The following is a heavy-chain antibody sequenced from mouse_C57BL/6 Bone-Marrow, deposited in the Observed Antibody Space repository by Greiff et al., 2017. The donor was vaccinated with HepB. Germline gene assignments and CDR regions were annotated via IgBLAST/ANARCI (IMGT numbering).Heavy chain of an antibody. CDR2: IYPRSGNT. V-gene: IGHV1-81*01. Sequence: QVQLQQSGDELARPGASVKLSCKASGYTFTSYGISWVKQRTGQGLEWIGEIYPRSGNTYYNEKFKGKATLTADKSSSTAYMELRSLTSEDSAVYFCASRQLRLQRDYFDYWGQGTTLTVSS. D-gene: IGHD3-2*02. J-gene: IGHJ2*01. CDR1: GYTFTSYG. CDR3: ASRQLRLQRDYFDY.